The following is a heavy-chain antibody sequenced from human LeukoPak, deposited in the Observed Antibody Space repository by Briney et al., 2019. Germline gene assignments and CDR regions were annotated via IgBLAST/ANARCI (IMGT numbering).Heavy chain of an antibody. D-gene: IGHD6-19*01. CDR2: IPYEGSNK. V-gene: IGHV3-30*18. Sequence: GASLRLSCAPSGFTFSSYGMHWVRQAPGKGLEWVAVIPYEGSNKYYADSVKGRFTISRDNSKNTLYLQMNSLRAEDTAVYYCAKDAGSSGWYPYYYYYGMDVWGQGTTVTVSS. CDR1: GFTFSSYG. CDR3: AKDAGSSGWYPYYYYYGMDV. J-gene: IGHJ6*02.